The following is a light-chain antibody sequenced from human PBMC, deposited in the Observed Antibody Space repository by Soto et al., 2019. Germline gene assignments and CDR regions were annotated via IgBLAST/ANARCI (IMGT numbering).Light chain of an antibody. V-gene: IGKV2D-29*01. Sequence: DIVMTQSPLSLSVTPGQPASISCKSSQSLLNSGGKTYFYWYLQKPGQPPQLLIYEVFNRFSGVPDRVGGSGSGTDFTLNISRVEAEDVGFYYCLQTTQFPWTFGQGTKVEIK. CDR2: EVF. CDR1: QSLLNSGGKTY. CDR3: LQTTQFPWT. J-gene: IGKJ1*01.